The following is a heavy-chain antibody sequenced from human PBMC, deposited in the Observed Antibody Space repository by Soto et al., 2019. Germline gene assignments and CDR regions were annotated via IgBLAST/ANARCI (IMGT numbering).Heavy chain of an antibody. CDR3: ARDRAGTSCYF. V-gene: IGHV1-8*01. Sequence: GASVKVSCKASGYTFSNYETIWVRQATGQGLEWMGWMNPNSGDTVYAQKFQGRVTMTRDISINTAYMELSSLRSEDTAVYYCARDRAGTSCYFWGQGTLVTVSS. CDR2: MNPNSGDT. D-gene: IGHD2-2*01. J-gene: IGHJ4*02. CDR1: GYTFSNYE.